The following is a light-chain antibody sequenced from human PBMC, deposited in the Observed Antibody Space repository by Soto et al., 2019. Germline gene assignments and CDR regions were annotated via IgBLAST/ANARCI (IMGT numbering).Light chain of an antibody. CDR3: SSYTSSSTPV. CDR2: EVS. J-gene: IGLJ7*01. V-gene: IGLV2-14*01. Sequence: QSALTQPASVSGSRGQSITISCTGTSSDVGGYNYVSWYQQHPGKAPKLMIYEVSNRPSGVSNRFSGSKSGNTASLTISGLQAEDEADYYCSSYTSSSTPVFGGGTQLTVL. CDR1: SSDVGGYNY.